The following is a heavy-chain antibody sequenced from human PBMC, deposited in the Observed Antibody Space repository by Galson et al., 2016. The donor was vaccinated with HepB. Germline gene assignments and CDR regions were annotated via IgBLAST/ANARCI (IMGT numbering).Heavy chain of an antibody. CDR1: GGSFSTYY. V-gene: IGHV4-59*01. CDR3: ARTYSSSWIPTWFDP. CDR2: IYYSGGT. D-gene: IGHD6-13*01. J-gene: IGHJ5*02. Sequence: SETLSLTCTVSGGSFSTYYWSWIRQPPGKGLEWIGYIYYSGGTSYSPSFKSRVTISVDTSKNQFSLKLSSVTAADTAVYYCARTYSSSWIPTWFDPWGQGTLVTVSS.